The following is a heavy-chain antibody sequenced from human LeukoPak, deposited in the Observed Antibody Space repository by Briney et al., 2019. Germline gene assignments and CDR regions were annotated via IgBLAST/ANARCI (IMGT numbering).Heavy chain of an antibody. V-gene: IGHV1-24*01. D-gene: IGHD3-22*01. CDR3: ATAPMIVVADAFDI. Sequence: ASVKVSCKVSGYTLTELSMHWVRQAPGKGLEWMGGFDPEDGETIYAQKFQGRVTMTEDTSTDTAYMELSSLRSEDTAVYYCATAPMIVVADAFDIWGQGTMVTVSS. CDR1: GYTLTELS. CDR2: FDPEDGET. J-gene: IGHJ3*02.